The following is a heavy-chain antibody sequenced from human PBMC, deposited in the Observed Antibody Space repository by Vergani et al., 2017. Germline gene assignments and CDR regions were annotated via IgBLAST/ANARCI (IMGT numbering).Heavy chain of an antibody. Sequence: QMQLVQSGPEVKKPGTSVKVSCKASGFTFTSSAMQWVRQARGQRLEWTGWIVVGSGNTNYAQKFQERVTITRDMSTSTAYMELSSLRSEDTAVYYCAVVVPAATGMAFDYWGQGTLVTVSS. CDR3: AVVVPAATGMAFDY. CDR1: GFTFTSSA. CDR2: IVVGSGNT. V-gene: IGHV1-58*02. D-gene: IGHD2-2*01. J-gene: IGHJ4*02.